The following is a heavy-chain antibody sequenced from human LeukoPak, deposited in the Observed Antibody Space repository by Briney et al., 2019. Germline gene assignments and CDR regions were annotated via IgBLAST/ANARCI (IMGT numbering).Heavy chain of an antibody. CDR2: LSGSGITT. CDR3: AKGIYSSGWSYFDY. Sequence: GGSLRLSCAASGFTFSNSAMSWARQAPGKGLEWVSTLSGSGITTYYAESVKGRFTISRDNSKNTLYLQMNSLRAEDTAVYYCAKGIYSSGWSYFDYWGHGTLVTVSS. D-gene: IGHD6-19*01. CDR1: GFTFSNSA. V-gene: IGHV3-23*01. J-gene: IGHJ4*01.